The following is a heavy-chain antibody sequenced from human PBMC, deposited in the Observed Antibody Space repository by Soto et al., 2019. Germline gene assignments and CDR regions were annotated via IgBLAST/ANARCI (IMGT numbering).Heavy chain of an antibody. Sequence: QVQLVQSGAEVKKPGSSVKVSCKASGGTFSSYAISWVRQAPGQGLEWMGGIIPIFGTANYAQKFQGRVTITADESTNTAYMETSSLRSEDTGVYSRAGPRLYYHFDYWCQGTLVTVSS. J-gene: IGHJ4*02. V-gene: IGHV1-69*12. D-gene: IGHD3-3*01. CDR2: IIPIFGTA. CDR1: GGTFSSYA. CDR3: AGPRLYYHFDY.